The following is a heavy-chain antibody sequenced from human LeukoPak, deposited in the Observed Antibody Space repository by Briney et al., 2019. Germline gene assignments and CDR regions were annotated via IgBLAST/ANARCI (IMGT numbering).Heavy chain of an antibody. J-gene: IGHJ4*02. CDR3: ARERVATVDY. D-gene: IGHD5-12*01. CDR1: GFTFSGCA. Sequence: GGSLRLSCAASGFTFSGCAMSWYRRAPGGGVEGGSTFEDNGGHTHYADSVKGRFTISRDNSKNTLYLQMNSLTAEDTAIYFCARERVATVDYWGQGTLVTVSS. V-gene: IGHV3-23*01. CDR2: FEDNGGHT.